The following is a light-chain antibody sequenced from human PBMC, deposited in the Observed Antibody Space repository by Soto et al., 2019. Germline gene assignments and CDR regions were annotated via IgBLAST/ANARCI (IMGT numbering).Light chain of an antibody. CDR1: SSDVGGYNY. V-gene: IGLV2-14*01. J-gene: IGLJ2*01. Sequence: QSALTQPASVSGSPGQSITISCTRTSSDVGGYNYVSWYQQHPGKAPKLMIYDVSNRPSGVSNRLSGSKSGNTASLTISGLQAEDEADDYCRSYTSSSTLGFGGGPKLTVL. CDR2: DVS. CDR3: RSYTSSSTLG.